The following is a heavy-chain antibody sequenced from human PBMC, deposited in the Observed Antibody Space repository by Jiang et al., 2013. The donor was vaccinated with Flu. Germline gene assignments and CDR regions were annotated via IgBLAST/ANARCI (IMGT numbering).Heavy chain of an antibody. D-gene: IGHD1-1*01. Sequence: QAPGQGLEWMGWLNTNTGNPTYAQGFTGRFVFSLDTSVSTAYLQISSLKAEDAAVYYCAKDRLQLGIESDAFDIWGQGTMVTVSS. J-gene: IGHJ3*02. V-gene: IGHV7-4-1*02. CDR2: LNTNTGNP. CDR3: AKDRLQLGIESDAFDI.